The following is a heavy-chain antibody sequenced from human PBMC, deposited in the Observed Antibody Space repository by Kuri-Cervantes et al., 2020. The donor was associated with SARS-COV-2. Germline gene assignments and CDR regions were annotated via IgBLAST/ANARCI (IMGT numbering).Heavy chain of an antibody. D-gene: IGHD2-2*01. J-gene: IGHJ3*02. CDR2: ISPTASTI. V-gene: IGHV3-48*03. Sequence: GGSLRLSCLTSGFVFDFYEMNWVRQAPGKGLVWLAYISPTASTIYYADSVTGRFTISRDNAQNAVYLHMKSLRADDTAVYYCARVRAMDMWGQGTMVTVSS. CDR1: GFVFDFYE. CDR3: ARVRAMDM.